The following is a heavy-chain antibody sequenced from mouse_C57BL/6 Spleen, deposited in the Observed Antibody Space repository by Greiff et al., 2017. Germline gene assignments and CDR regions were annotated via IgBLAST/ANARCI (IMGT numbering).Heavy chain of an antibody. Sequence: QVQLQQPGTELVKPGASVKLSCKASGYTFTSYWMHWVKQRPGQGLEWIGNINPSNGGTNYNEKFKSKATLTVDKSSSTAYMQLSSLTSEDSAVYYCARSRIDYGSRYWYFDVWGTGTTVTVSS. D-gene: IGHD1-1*01. J-gene: IGHJ1*03. CDR1: GYTFTSYW. V-gene: IGHV1-53*01. CDR3: ARSRIDYGSRYWYFDV. CDR2: INPSNGGT.